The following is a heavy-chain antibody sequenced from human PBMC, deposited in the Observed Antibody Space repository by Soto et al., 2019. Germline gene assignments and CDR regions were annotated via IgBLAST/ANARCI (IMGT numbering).Heavy chain of an antibody. CDR1: GFTFSSYW. D-gene: IGHD6-6*01. CDR2: INSDGSST. J-gene: IGHJ4*02. V-gene: IGHV3-74*01. Sequence: SGGSLRLSCAASGFTFSSYWRHWVGQAPGKGLVWVSRINSDGSSTSYADSVKGRFTISRDNAKNTLYLQMNSLRAEDTAVYYCARASIAGAVRRAPFDYWGQGTLVTVSS. CDR3: ARASIAGAVRRAPFDY.